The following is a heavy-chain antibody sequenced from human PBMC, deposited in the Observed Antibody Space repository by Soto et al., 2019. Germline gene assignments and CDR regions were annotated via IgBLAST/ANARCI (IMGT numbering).Heavy chain of an antibody. CDR2: ISAYDGNT. Sequence: QVQLVQSGAEVKRPGASVKVSCKAPRYTFTSYGISWVRQAPGLGLEWTGWISAYDGNTNYAQKLQGRLTMTTDTSTGTAYMQLRSLRSDDTAVYYCARARGIVGAKSYYYYGMDVWGQGTPVTVSS. J-gene: IGHJ6*02. V-gene: IGHV1-18*01. CDR3: ARARGIVGAKSYYYYGMDV. CDR1: RYTFTSYG. D-gene: IGHD1-26*01.